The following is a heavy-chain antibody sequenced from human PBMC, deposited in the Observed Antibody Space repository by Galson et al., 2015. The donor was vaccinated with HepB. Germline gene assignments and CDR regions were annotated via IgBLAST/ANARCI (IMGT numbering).Heavy chain of an antibody. CDR1: GFTFSDYH. J-gene: IGHJ3*01. CDR3: ATYDRGAFHL. D-gene: IGHD3-3*01. CDR2: ITSTSRTV. V-gene: IGHV3-11*01. Sequence: SLRLSCAASGFTFSDYHMSWIRQAPGKGLEWISYITSTSRTVWYADSVKGRFTLSRDNTGDSLFLEINSLRVDDTAVYYCATYDRGAFHLWGQGTTVTVS.